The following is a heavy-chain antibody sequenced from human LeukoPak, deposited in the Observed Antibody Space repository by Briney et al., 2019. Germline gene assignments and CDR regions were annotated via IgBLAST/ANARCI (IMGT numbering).Heavy chain of an antibody. CDR1: GFTFTNYW. D-gene: IGHD6-19*01. J-gene: IGHJ3*02. CDR2: VLSDGSRI. Sequence: GGSLRLSCAASGFTFTNYWMHWVRQAPGKGLVWVSRVLSDGSRITYADSVKGRFTISRDNAKKTLYLQMDSLGAEDTAVYYCARVAVGGTRAFDIWGQGTTVTVSS. V-gene: IGHV3-74*01. CDR3: ARVAVGGTRAFDI.